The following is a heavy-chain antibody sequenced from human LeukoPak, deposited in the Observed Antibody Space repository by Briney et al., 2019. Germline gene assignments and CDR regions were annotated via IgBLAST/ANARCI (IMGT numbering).Heavy chain of an antibody. CDR3: ARVNGDDFWSGCWYYYGMDV. CDR1: GGSFSGYY. J-gene: IGHJ6*02. Sequence: SETLSLTCAVYGGSFSGYYWSWIRQPPGKGLEWIGYIYYSGSTNYNPSLKSRVTISVDTSKNQFSLKLSSVTAADTAVYYCARVNGDDFWSGCWYYYGMDVWGQGTTVTVSS. CDR2: IYYSGST. V-gene: IGHV4-59*01. D-gene: IGHD3-3*01.